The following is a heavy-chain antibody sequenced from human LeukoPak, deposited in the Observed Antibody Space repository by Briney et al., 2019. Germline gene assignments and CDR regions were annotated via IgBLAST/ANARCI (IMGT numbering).Heavy chain of an antibody. CDR1: GFTFSSYA. CDR3: AKDPYSSGWYRFDF. CDR2: ISGSGGST. D-gene: IGHD6-19*01. J-gene: IGHJ4*02. Sequence: PGGSLRLSCAASGFTFSSYAMSWVRQAPGKGLEWVSGISGSGGSTYYADSVKGRYNISRDNSKNTLYLQMNSLRAEDTAVYYCAKDPYSSGWYRFDFWGQGTLVTVSS. V-gene: IGHV3-23*01.